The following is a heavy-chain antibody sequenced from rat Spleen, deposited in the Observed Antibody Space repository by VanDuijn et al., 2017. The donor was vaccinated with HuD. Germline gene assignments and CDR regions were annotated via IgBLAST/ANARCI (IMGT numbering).Heavy chain of an antibody. J-gene: IGHJ4*01. Sequence: EVKLVESGGGLVQPGRSLKLSCAASGFTFSDYYMAWVRQAPGKGLEWVASITNTGGGTYYPDSVKGRFTISRDNAKNALYLQMNSLRSEDTATYYCIREGTRIYYYDGSHHVMDAWGQGASVTVSS. CDR1: GFTFSDYY. V-gene: IGHV5-31*01. D-gene: IGHD1-12*02. CDR3: IREGTRIYYYDGSHHVMDA. CDR2: ITNTGGGT.